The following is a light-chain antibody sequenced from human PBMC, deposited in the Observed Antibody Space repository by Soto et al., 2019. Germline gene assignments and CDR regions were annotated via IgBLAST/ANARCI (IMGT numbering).Light chain of an antibody. CDR3: CSYVGTYTFEV. J-gene: IGLJ1*01. CDR1: SSDVGDYNY. V-gene: IGLV2-11*01. Sequence: QSALTQPRSVSGSPGQSVTISCTGTSSDVGDYNYVSWYQQHPGKAPKLMIYDVSNRPSGVPDRFSGSKSGNTASLTISGIKAEDEADYYCCSYVGTYTFEVFGTGTKLTVL. CDR2: DVS.